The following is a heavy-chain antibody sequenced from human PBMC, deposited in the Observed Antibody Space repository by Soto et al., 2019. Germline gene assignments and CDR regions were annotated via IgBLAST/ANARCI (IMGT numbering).Heavy chain of an antibody. Sequence: QVQLVQSGAEVKKPGASVKVSCKASGYTFTSYDINWVRQATGQGLEWMGWMNPNSGNTGYAQKFQGRVTMTRNTSIRTAYMELSSLRSEDTAVYYCARCLVQAAMISSPGLDYWGQGTLVTVSS. CDR2: MNPNSGNT. D-gene: IGHD2-2*01. CDR1: GYTFTSYD. J-gene: IGHJ4*02. CDR3: ARCLVQAAMISSPGLDY. V-gene: IGHV1-8*01.